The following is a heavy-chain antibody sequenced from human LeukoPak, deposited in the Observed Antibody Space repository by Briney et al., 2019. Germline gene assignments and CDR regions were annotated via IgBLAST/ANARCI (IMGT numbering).Heavy chain of an antibody. J-gene: IGHJ6*02. CDR1: GFTVSSSY. D-gene: IGHD5-18*01. V-gene: IGHV3-53*01. Sequence: GGSLRLSCAASGFTVSSSYMSWVRQAPGKGLEWVSLIYRDGNTYYADSVEGRFTISRDGSKNTLYLQMNSLRAEDTAVYYCASARYSSLYGMDVWGQGTTVTVSS. CDR3: ASARYSSLYGMDV. CDR2: IYRDGNT.